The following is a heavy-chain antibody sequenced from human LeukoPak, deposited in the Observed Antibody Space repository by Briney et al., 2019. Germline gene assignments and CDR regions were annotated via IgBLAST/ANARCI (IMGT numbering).Heavy chain of an antibody. CDR1: GFAFSGSA. Sequence: PGGSLRLSCAASGFAFSGSAMHWVRQASGKGLEWVGRIRSKANSYATAYAASVKGRFTISRDDSKNTAYLQMNSLKTEDTAVYYCTRLDYGDYVWPPDAFDIWGQGTMVTVSS. CDR2: IRSKANSYAT. J-gene: IGHJ3*02. D-gene: IGHD4-17*01. V-gene: IGHV3-73*01. CDR3: TRLDYGDYVWPPDAFDI.